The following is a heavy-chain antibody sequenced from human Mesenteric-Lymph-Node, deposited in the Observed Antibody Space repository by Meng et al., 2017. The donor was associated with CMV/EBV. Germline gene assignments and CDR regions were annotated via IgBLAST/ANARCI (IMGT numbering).Heavy chain of an antibody. Sequence: GESLKISCTASGFTFRNYMMHWVRQASGKGLEWVALIAADGRSQYYSDSLKGRFTISRDNSKSTLFLQMNGLRPDDTAMYYCATTVTFTTGLGGRWGQGTLVTVSS. J-gene: IGHJ4*02. CDR2: IAADGRSQ. V-gene: IGHV3-30*02. CDR3: ATTVTFTTGLGGR. D-gene: IGHD2/OR15-2a*01. CDR1: GFTFRNYM.